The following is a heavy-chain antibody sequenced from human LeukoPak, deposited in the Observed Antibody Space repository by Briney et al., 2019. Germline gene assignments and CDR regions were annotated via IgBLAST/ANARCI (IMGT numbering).Heavy chain of an antibody. Sequence: PGGSLRLSCTVSGGYIRSYYWSWIRQPPGKGLEWIGYIYYSGSTNYNPSLKSRVTISVDTSKKQLSLKLSSVTAADTAVYYCTRVTGYMIEDYFDYWGQGTLVTVSS. D-gene: IGHD3-22*01. CDR3: TRVTGYMIEDYFDY. J-gene: IGHJ4*02. CDR1: GGYIRSYY. CDR2: IYYSGST. V-gene: IGHV4-59*01.